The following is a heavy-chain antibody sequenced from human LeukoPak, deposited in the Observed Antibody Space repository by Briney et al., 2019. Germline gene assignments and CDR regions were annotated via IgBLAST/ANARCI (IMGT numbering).Heavy chain of an antibody. CDR3: VASSGSYHY. CDR1: RFTFNTYG. V-gene: IGHV3-30*03. D-gene: IGHD3-10*01. J-gene: IGHJ4*02. Sequence: GRSLRLSCAASRFTFNTYGMHWVRQAPGKGLEWVAIISYDGSDEYYADSVKGRFTISRDNSKNTLSLQVHSLTAEDTAVYYCVASSGSYHYWGQGTLVTVSS. CDR2: ISYDGSDE.